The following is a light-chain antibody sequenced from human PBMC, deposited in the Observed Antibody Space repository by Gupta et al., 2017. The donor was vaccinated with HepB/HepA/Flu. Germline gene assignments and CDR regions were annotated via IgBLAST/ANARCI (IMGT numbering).Light chain of an antibody. Sequence: QSALTQPPSVSGSPGLSVTISCTGSDVGSYNRVSWYQQPPGTAPKLMIYEVTQRPSGVPDRFSGSKSGNTASLTISGLQTEDEADYFCTSDTSTNTWVFGGGTKLTVL. CDR1: SDVGSYNR. CDR2: EVT. J-gene: IGLJ3*02. CDR3: TSDTSTNTWV. V-gene: IGLV2-18*02.